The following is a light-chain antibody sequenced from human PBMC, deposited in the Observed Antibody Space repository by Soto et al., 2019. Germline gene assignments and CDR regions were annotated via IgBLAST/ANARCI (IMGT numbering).Light chain of an antibody. J-gene: IGKJ1*01. CDR2: GAS. Sequence: EVLMTQSPATLSVSPGDRVTLSCRASLSVSSDLAWYQQKPGQAPTLLIYGASIRATGVPARFSGSGSGTDFTLTIDSLQSEDVADYYCQQYNNWPPWTFGQGTKVDIK. CDR3: QQYNNWPPWT. CDR1: LSVSSD. V-gene: IGKV3-15*01.